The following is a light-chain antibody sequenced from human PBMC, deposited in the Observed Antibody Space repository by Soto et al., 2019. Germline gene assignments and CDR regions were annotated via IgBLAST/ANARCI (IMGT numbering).Light chain of an antibody. Sequence: QSVLTQPPSASGSPGQSVTISCTGTSSDVGGYNYVSWYQQHPGKAPKLMIYEVSKRPSGVPDRFSGSKSGNTAPLTVSGLQAEDEADYYCSSYAGSTIWVFGGGTQLTV. CDR1: SSDVGGYNY. CDR2: EVS. V-gene: IGLV2-8*01. CDR3: SSYAGSTIWV. J-gene: IGLJ3*02.